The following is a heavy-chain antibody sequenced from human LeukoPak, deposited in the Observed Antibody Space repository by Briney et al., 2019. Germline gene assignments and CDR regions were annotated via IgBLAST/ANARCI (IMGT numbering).Heavy chain of an antibody. V-gene: IGHV1-69*01. CDR1: GGTFSSYA. CDR2: IIPIFGTA. J-gene: IGHJ3*02. D-gene: IGHD2-2*01. CDR3: ARGLIGPAALRYAFDI. Sequence: GSSVKVSCKASGGTFSSYAISWVRQAPGQGLEWMGGIIPIFGTANYAQKFQGRVTITADESTSTAYMELSSLRSEDTAVYYCARGLIGPAALRYAFDIWGQGTMVTVSS.